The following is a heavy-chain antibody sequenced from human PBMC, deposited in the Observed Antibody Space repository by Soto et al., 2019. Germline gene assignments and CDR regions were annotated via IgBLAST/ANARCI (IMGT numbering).Heavy chain of an antibody. CDR3: AKDLGVYGVNSGDAFDI. Sequence: GGSLRLSCAASGFTFSSYAMSWVRQAPGKGLEWVSAIRGSGGSTYYADSVKGRFTISRDNSKNTLYLQMNSLRAEDMAVYYCAKDLGVYGVNSGDAFDIWGQGTMVTVSS. CDR2: IRGSGGST. D-gene: IGHD4-17*01. J-gene: IGHJ3*02. V-gene: IGHV3-23*01. CDR1: GFTFSSYA.